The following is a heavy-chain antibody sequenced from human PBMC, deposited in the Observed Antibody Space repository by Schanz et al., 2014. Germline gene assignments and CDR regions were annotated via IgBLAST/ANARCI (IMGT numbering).Heavy chain of an antibody. CDR1: GFVFRTFA. Sequence: EVQLLESGGTVVQPGGSLRASCAASGFVFRTFAMYWVRQAPGKGLEWVSAITGSGSKTYYADSVKGRFTIARDNSKNTLFLQMDSLRVEDTAVYYCMAMARNTSHDFGHWGQGTLVTVSS. CDR3: MAMARNTSHDFGH. D-gene: IGHD5-12*01. CDR2: ITGSGSKT. V-gene: IGHV3-23*01. J-gene: IGHJ4*02.